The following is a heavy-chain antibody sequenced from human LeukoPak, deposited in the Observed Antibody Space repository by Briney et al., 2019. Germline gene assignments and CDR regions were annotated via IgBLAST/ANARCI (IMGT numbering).Heavy chain of an antibody. CDR2: IYYSGST. V-gene: IGHV4-59*08. D-gene: IGHD3-10*01. CDR1: GGSISSHY. Sequence: SETLSLTCTVSGGSISSHYWSWIRLPPGKGLEWIGSIYYSGSTNYNPSLKSRVTISLDTSKNQFSLKPSSVTAADTAVYYCARRDYGSGSYPFDYWGQGILVTVSS. J-gene: IGHJ4*02. CDR3: ARRDYGSGSYPFDY.